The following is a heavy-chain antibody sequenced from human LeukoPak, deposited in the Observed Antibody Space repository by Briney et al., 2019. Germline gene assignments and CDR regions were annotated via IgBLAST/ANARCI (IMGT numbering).Heavy chain of an antibody. CDR3: AREMGATGYYYYYMDV. Sequence: SQTLSLTCAISGDSVSSNSAAWDWIRQSPSRGLEWLGRTYYRSKWYNDYAVSVKSRITINPDTSKNQFSLQLNSVTPEDTAVYYCAREMGATGYYYYYMDVWGKGTTVTVSS. J-gene: IGHJ6*03. D-gene: IGHD1-26*01. CDR1: GDSVSSNSAA. V-gene: IGHV6-1*01. CDR2: TYYRSKWYN.